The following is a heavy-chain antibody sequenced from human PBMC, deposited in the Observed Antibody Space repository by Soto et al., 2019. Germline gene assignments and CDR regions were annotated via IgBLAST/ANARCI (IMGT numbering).Heavy chain of an antibody. D-gene: IGHD6-6*01. J-gene: IGHJ4*02. CDR3: ARVRDSSSSYFDY. CDR2: IKSDGIST. Sequence: GGSLRLSCAASGFTFSSYWMHWVRQAPGKGLVWVSRIKSDGISTTYADSVKGRFTISRDNAKNTLSLQMNSLRAEDTAVYYCARVRDSSSSYFDYWGQGALVTVSS. CDR1: GFTFSSYW. V-gene: IGHV3-74*01.